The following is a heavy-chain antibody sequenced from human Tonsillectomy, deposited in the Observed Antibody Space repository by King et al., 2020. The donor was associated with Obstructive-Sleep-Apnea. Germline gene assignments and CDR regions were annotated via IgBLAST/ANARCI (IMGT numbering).Heavy chain of an antibody. J-gene: IGHJ4*02. CDR3: ARDREFIAAAGKY. D-gene: IGHD6-13*01. V-gene: IGHV4-38-2*02. Sequence: QLQESGPGLVKPSETLSLTCTVSGHSISSGYYWGWIRQPPGKGLEWIGSIYHSGSTYYNPSLKSRVTISVDTSKNQFSLKLSSVTAADTAVYYCARDREFIAAAGKYWGQGTLVTVSS. CDR1: GHSISSGYY. CDR2: IYHSGST.